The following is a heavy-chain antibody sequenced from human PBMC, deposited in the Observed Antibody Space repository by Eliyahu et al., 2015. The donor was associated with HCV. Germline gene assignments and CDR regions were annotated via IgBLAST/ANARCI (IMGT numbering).Heavy chain of an antibody. CDR2: INHSGST. D-gene: IGHD3-10*01. J-gene: IGHJ4*02. Sequence: GAGLLKPSETLSLTCAVYGGSFSGYYWSWIRQPPGKGLEWIGEINHSGSTNYNPSLKSRVTISVDTSKNQFSLKLSSVTAADTAVYYCARGMVRGVSVYWGQGTLVTVSS. CDR1: GGSFSGYY. V-gene: IGHV4-34*01. CDR3: ARGMVRGVSVY.